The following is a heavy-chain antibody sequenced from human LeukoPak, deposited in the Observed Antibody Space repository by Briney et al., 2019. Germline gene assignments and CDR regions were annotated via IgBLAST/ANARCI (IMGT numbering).Heavy chain of an antibody. V-gene: IGHV3-7*01. D-gene: IGHD3-10*01. CDR1: GFTFSSYW. CDR3: ARAYYYGSGSYYS. CDR2: IKQDGSEK. Sequence: PGGSLRLSCAASGFTFSSYWMSWVRQAPGKGLEWVANIKQDGSEKYYVDSVKGRFTISRDNAKNSLYLQMNSLRAEDTAVYYCARAYYYGSGSYYSWGQGALVTVSS. J-gene: IGHJ4*02.